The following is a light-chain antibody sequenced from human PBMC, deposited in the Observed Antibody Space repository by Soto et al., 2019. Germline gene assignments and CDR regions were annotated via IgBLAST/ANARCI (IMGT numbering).Light chain of an antibody. CDR1: QSVSSN. V-gene: IGKV3-15*01. Sequence: EIVMTQSPATLSVSPGERATLSCRASQSVSSNLAWYQQKPGQAPRLLIYGASTRATGIPARFSGSGSGTEFTLTIRRLQSEDFAVYYCQQYTNWPRTFGQGTKVEIK. CDR3: QQYTNWPRT. CDR2: GAS. J-gene: IGKJ1*01.